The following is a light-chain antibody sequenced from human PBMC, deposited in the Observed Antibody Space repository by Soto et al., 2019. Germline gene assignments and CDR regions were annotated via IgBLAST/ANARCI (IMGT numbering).Light chain of an antibody. CDR3: QQYYSTPLT. J-gene: IGKJ4*01. CDR2: WAS. Sequence: RSNSPESLAVSLGERATLNCKSSQSVLYSSNNKNYLAWYQQKPGQPPKLLIYWASTRESGVPDRFSGSGSGTDFTLTISSLQAEDVAVYYCQQYYSTPLTSGGGTKVDIK. V-gene: IGKV4-1*01. CDR1: QSVLYSSNNKNY.